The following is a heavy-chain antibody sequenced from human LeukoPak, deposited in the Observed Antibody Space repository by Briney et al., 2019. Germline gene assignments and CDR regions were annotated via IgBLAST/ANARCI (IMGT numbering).Heavy chain of an antibody. D-gene: IGHD3-10*01. V-gene: IGHV1-46*01. J-gene: IGHJ1*01. CDR3: ARDHFGQGPQYFQH. CDR1: GYTFTSYY. CDR2: IEPSGGST. Sequence: ASVKVSCKASGYTFTSYYMHWVRQAPGQGLEWMGIIEPSGGSTGYAQKFQGRVTMTRDTSTSTVYMELSSLRSEDTAVYYCARDHFGQGPQYFQHCGQGTLVTVSS.